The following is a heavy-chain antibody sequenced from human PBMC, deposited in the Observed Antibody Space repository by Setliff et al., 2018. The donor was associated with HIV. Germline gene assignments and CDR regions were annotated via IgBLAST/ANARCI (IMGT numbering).Heavy chain of an antibody. CDR1: GGSITSSLYY. D-gene: IGHD4-17*01. CDR3: ATPVTSRGYYYMDV. Sequence: LSLTCTVSGGSITSSLYYWTWIRQHPGKGLEWIGYFDYSGFTYFNPSLKSRVTISIDTSNNQFSLKLKSVTASDTAVYYCATPVTSRGYYYMDVWGKGTTVTVSS. CDR2: FDYSGFT. V-gene: IGHV4-31*03. J-gene: IGHJ6*03.